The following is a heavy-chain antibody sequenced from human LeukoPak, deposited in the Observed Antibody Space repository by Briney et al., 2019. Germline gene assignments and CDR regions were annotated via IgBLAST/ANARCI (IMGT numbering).Heavy chain of an antibody. CDR3: ARDLTTAVTPLGY. CDR1: GHTFTNYY. CDR2: INPSGDGT. J-gene: IGHJ4*02. V-gene: IGHV1-46*01. Sequence: AASVKVSCKASGHTFTNYYVHWVRRAPGQGLEWMGLINPSGDGTTYTQKFQGRVTMTRDASTSTVYMELSSLRSEDTAVYYCARDLTTAVTPLGYWGQGTLVTVSS. D-gene: IGHD4-23*01.